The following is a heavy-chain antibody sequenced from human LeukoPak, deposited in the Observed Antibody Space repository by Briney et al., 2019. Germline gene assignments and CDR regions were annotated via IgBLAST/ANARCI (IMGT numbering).Heavy chain of an antibody. CDR3: ARLHSSSWYDWFDP. CDR1: GGSISSSSYY. CDR2: IYYSGST. J-gene: IGHJ5*02. V-gene: IGHV4-39*01. D-gene: IGHD6-13*01. Sequence: PSETLSLTCTVSGGSISSSSYYWGWIRQPPGKGLEWIGSIYYSGSTYYNPSLKSRVTISVDTSKNQFSLKLSSVTAADTAVYYCARLHSSSWYDWFDPSGQGTLVTVSS.